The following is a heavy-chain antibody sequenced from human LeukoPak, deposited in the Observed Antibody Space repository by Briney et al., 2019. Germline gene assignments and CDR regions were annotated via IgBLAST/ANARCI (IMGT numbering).Heavy chain of an antibody. CDR2: INPNSGGT. CDR3: ARDKGYCSSTSCLVLDY. D-gene: IGHD2-2*01. Sequence: ASVKVSCKASGYTFTGYYMHWVRQAPGQGREWMGWINPNSGGTNYAQKFQGRVTMTRDTSISTAYMELSRLRSDDTAVYYCARDKGYCSSTSCLVLDYWGQGTLVTVSS. J-gene: IGHJ4*02. CDR1: GYTFTGYY. V-gene: IGHV1-2*02.